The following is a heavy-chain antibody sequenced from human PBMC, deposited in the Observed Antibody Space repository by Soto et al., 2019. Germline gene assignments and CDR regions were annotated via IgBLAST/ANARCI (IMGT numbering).Heavy chain of an antibody. CDR2: ISAYNGNT. D-gene: IGHD3-22*01. V-gene: IGHV1-18*04. J-gene: IGHJ3*02. Sequence: QVQLVQSGAAVKKPGASVKVSCKASGYTFTSYGISWVRQAPGQGLEWMGWISAYNGNTNYAQKLQGRVTMTTDTDTSTDYIELRSLRSDDTAVYYCARTYYYDSSSYYYSPDAFDIRGQGTMVTGSS. CDR3: ARTYYYDSSSYYYSPDAFDI. CDR1: GYTFTSYG.